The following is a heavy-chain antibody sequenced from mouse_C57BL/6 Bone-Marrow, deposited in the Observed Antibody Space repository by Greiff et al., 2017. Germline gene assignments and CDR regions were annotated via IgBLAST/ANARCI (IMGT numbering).Heavy chain of an antibody. V-gene: IGHV1-50*01. Sequence: QVQLKQPGAELVKPGASVKLSCKASGYTFTSFWMQWVKQRPGQGLEWIGEIDPSDSYTYYNQKFKGKATLTVDTSSSTAYMQLSSLTSEDSAVYYCARDQYSRAYWGQGTLVTVSA. CDR2: IDPSDSYT. CDR1: GYTFTSFW. D-gene: IGHD2-5*01. CDR3: ARDQYSRAY. J-gene: IGHJ3*01.